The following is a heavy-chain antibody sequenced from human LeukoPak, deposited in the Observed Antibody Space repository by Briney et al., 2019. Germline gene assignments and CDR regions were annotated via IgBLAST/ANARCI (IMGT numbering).Heavy chain of an antibody. J-gene: IGHJ3*02. V-gene: IGHV5-51*01. D-gene: IGHD3-22*01. CDR1: GCSFTSYW. CDR3: ARILIAYYYDSSGYFDAFDI. CDR2: IYPGDSDT. Sequence: GESLKISCKGSGCSFTSYWIGWVRQMPGKGLEWMGIIYPGDSDTRYSPSFQGQVTISAVKSISTAYLQWSSLRASDTAMYYCARILIAYYYDSSGYFDAFDIWGQGTMVTVSS.